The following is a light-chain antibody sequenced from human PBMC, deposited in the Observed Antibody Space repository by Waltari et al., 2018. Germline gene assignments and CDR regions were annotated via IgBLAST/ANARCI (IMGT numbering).Light chain of an antibody. V-gene: IGKV3-15*01. Sequence: ETVMTQSPATLSVSPGERATLSCRASQSVSTNVAWYQQKPGQAPRLLIYGAYTRATGVPARISGSGSGTEFTLTISSLQSEDFAIYYCQQYNNWPGITFGQGTRLDFK. CDR2: GAY. CDR3: QQYNNWPGIT. J-gene: IGKJ5*01. CDR1: QSVSTN.